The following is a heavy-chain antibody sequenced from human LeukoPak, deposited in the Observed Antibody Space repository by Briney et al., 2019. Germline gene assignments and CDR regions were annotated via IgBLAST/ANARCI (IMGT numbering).Heavy chain of an antibody. CDR2: ISGSRGST. J-gene: IGHJ6*03. D-gene: IGHD1-7*01. Sequence: GGSLRLSCAASRFTFSNYAMSWVRQAPGKGLEWVSTISGSRGSTYYADSVKGRFTISRDNSKNTLYLQMNSLRAEDTAVYYCAKRRGLELLYYYYMDVWGKGTTVTVSS. CDR1: RFTFSNYA. CDR3: AKRRGLELLYYYYMDV. V-gene: IGHV3-23*01.